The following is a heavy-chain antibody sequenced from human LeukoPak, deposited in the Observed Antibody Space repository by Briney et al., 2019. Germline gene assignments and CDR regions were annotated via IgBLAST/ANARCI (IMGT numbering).Heavy chain of an antibody. CDR1: GDSISSYY. J-gene: IGHJ4*02. D-gene: IGHD2/OR15-2a*01. Sequence: SETLSLTCTVSGDSISSYYWNWIRQPAGKRLEWIGRIYASGSTNCNPSLKSRTTMSGDTSKNQFSLKLSSVTAADTAVYYCARHNRGTLYYFDYWGQGTLVTVSS. CDR2: IYASGST. CDR3: ARHNRGTLYYFDY. V-gene: IGHV4-4*07.